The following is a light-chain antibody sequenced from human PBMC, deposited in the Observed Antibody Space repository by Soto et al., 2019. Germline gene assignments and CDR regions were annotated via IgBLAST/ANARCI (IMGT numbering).Light chain of an antibody. CDR2: STS. Sequence: DIQMTQSPSSLSASLGDRVTITCRASESISTHLNWFQQKPGKAPKVLISSTSGLQSGVPSRFSGSGSGTDFTLTISSLQPEDFATYYCQQSYNTPLTFGGGTKVEI. CDR3: QQSYNTPLT. V-gene: IGKV1-39*01. J-gene: IGKJ4*01. CDR1: ESISTH.